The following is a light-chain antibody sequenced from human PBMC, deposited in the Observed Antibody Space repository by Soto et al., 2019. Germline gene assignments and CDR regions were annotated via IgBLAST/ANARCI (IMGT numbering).Light chain of an antibody. CDR3: QQYNSYIT. V-gene: IGKV3-20*01. CDR2: GAS. Sequence: EIVLTQSPGTLSLSPGERATLSCRASQSVSASYLAWYRQKPGQAPRLLIYGASTRAAGIPDRFSGSGSGTEFTLTISSLQPDDFATYYSQQYNSYITFGQGTKVDIK. CDR1: QSVSASY. J-gene: IGKJ1*01.